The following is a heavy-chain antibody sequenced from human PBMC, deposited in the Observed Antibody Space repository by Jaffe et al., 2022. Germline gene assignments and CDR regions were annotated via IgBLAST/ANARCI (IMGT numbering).Heavy chain of an antibody. V-gene: IGHV1-69*05. CDR1: GGTFSSYA. Sequence: QVQLVQSGAEVKKPGSSVKVSCKASGGTFSSYAISWVRQAPGQGLEWMGGIIPIFGTANYAQKFQGRVTITTDESTSTAYMELSSLRSEDTAVYYCARARLRVVPATTLSYYYYMDVWGKGTTVTVSS. CDR2: IIPIFGTA. J-gene: IGHJ6*03. D-gene: IGHD2-2*01. CDR3: ARARLRVVPATTLSYYYYMDV.